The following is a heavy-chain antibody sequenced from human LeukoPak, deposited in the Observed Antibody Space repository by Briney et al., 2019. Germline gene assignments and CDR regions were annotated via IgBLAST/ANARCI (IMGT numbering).Heavy chain of an antibody. CDR1: GFTFSSYS. V-gene: IGHV3-48*01. D-gene: IGHD6-19*01. Sequence: SGGSLRLSCAASGFTFSSYSMNWVRQAPGKGLEWVSYISSSSSTIYYADSVKGRFTISRDNAKNSLYLQMNSLRAADTAVYYCARVPIATSRGWPLDYWGQGTLVTVSS. CDR2: ISSSSSTI. J-gene: IGHJ4*02. CDR3: ARVPIATSRGWPLDY.